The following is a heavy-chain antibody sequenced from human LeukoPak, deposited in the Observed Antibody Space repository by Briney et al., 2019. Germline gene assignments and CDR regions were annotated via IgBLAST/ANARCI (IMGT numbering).Heavy chain of an antibody. Sequence: SETLPLTCTVSGGSISSYYWSWIRQPPGKGLEWIGYIYYSGSTNYNPSLKSRVTISVDTSKNQFSLKLSSVTAADTAVYYCARAYCGGDCYPFYYYYYMDVWGKGTTVTISS. CDR3: ARAYCGGDCYPFYYYYYMDV. D-gene: IGHD2-21*02. V-gene: IGHV4-59*01. CDR1: GGSISSYY. CDR2: IYYSGST. J-gene: IGHJ6*03.